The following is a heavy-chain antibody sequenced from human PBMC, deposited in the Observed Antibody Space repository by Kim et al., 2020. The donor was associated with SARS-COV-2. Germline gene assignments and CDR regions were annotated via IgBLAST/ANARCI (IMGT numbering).Heavy chain of an antibody. CDR2: IYYSGST. D-gene: IGHD3-10*01. CDR1: GGSISSYY. V-gene: IGHV4-59*01. Sequence: SQTLSLTCTVSGGSISSYYWSWIRQPPGKGLEWIGYIYYSGSTNYNPSLKSRVTISVDTSKNQFSLKLSSVTAADTAVYYCARKVREWHYGSGSYSWFDPWGQGTLVTVSS. CDR3: ARKVREWHYGSGSYSWFDP. J-gene: IGHJ5*02.